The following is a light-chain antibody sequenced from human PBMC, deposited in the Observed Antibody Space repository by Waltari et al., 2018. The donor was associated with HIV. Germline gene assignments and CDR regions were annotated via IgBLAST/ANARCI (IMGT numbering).Light chain of an antibody. CDR1: QTVFYSSNNYNY. Sequence: DIVMTQSPDSLAVSLGERATIKCNSSQTVFYSSNNYNYLSWYQQKAGQPPKLVIYWASSRKSGVPDRFSGSGSGTDCTLSFSSLQAEDVAVYFCQQTYTIPPTFGGGTKVEIK. V-gene: IGKV4-1*01. J-gene: IGKJ4*01. CDR2: WAS. CDR3: QQTYTIPPT.